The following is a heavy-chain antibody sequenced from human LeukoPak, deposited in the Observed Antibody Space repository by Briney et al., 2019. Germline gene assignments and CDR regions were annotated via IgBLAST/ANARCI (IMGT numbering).Heavy chain of an antibody. CDR3: ARDPRAYCSSTSCYDWFDP. CDR1: GGTFSSYA. J-gene: IGHJ5*02. CDR2: IIPIFGTA. D-gene: IGHD2-2*01. V-gene: IGHV1-69*13. Sequence: GASVKVSCKASGGTFSSYAISWVRQAPGQGLEWMGGIIPIFGTANYAQKFQGRVTITADESTSTAYMELSSLRSEDTAVYYCARDPRAYCSSTSCYDWFDPWGQGTLVTVSS.